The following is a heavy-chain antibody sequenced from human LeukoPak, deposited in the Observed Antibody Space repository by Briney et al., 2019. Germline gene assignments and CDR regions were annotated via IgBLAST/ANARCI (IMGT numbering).Heavy chain of an antibody. D-gene: IGHD3-3*01. CDR2: INAGNGNT. J-gene: IGHJ4*02. V-gene: IGHV1-3*01. CDR3: AREHDSWSGFSFDF. CDR1: GYTFTSYA. Sequence: ASVKVSCKASGYTFTSYAMHWVRQAPGQRLEWMGWINAGNGNTKYSQKFQGRVTITSDTSASTAYMELTSLRSEDTAVYYCAREHDSWSGFSFDFWGQGTLVTVSS.